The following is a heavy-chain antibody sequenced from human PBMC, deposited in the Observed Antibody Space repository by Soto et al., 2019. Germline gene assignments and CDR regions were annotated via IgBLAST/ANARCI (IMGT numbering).Heavy chain of an antibody. J-gene: IGHJ4*02. CDR3: ARDPRYSSSWYPAYYFDY. CDR2: IWYDGSNK. CDR1: GFTFSSYG. D-gene: IGHD6-13*01. V-gene: IGHV3-33*01. Sequence: PVGSLRLSCAASGFTFSSYGMHWVRQAPGKGLEWVAVIWYDGSNKYYADSVKGRFTISRDNSKNTLYLQMNSLRAEDTAVYYCARDPRYSSSWYPAYYFDYWGQGTLVTAPQ.